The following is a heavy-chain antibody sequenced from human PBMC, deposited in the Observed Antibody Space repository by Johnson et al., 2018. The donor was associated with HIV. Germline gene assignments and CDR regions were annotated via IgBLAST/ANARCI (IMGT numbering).Heavy chain of an antibody. CDR2: IWFDGTNK. CDR1: GFTFSYYG. V-gene: IGHV3-33*01. J-gene: IGHJ3*02. D-gene: IGHD5-24*01. Sequence: QMQLVESGGGMVQPGRSLRLSCAASGFTFSYYGMHWVRQAPGKGLEWVAVIWFDGTNKYYADSVKGRFTISRDNSKNTLYLQMNSLRAADTAVYYCATARDGYNYNWGAFDIWGQGTVVTVSS. CDR3: ATARDGYNYNWGAFDI.